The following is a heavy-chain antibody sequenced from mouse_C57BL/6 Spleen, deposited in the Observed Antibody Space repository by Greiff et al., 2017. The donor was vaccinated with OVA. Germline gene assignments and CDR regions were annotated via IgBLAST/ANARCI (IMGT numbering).Heavy chain of an antibody. CDR2: IYPRDGST. J-gene: IGHJ4*01. Sequence: QVQLQQSGPELVKPGASVKLSCKASGYTFTSYDINWVKPRPGQGLEWIGWIYPRDGSTKYNEKFKGKATLTVDTSSSTAYMELHSLTSEDSAVYFCARDSYWDVGYYAMDYWGQGTSVTVSS. D-gene: IGHD4-1*01. CDR3: ARDSYWDVGYYAMDY. CDR1: GYTFTSYD. V-gene: IGHV1-85*01.